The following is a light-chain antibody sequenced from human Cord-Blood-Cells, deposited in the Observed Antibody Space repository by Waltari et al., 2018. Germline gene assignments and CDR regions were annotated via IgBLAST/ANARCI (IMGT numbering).Light chain of an antibody. J-gene: IGKJ2*01. CDR2: GAS. Sequence: EIVMTQSPATLSVSPGERATLSCRASQSVSSNLACDQQKPGQAPRLHIYGASTSATGSLARVSGSGSGTEFTRTISSLQSEDFAGYYWQQYNNWPPYTFGQGTKLEIK. CDR3: QQYNNWPPYT. CDR1: QSVSSN. V-gene: IGKV3-15*01.